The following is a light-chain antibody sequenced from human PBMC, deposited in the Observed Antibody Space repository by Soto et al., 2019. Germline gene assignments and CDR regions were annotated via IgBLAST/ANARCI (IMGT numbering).Light chain of an antibody. CDR3: QQYSTYHLT. CDR1: QTISTW. Sequence: DIHMSQSPSTLSASVGDSVTITCRDSQTISTWLAWYQQKPGKAPNLLIYKASSLEGGVTSRFSGSGSGTEFTLSISGLQPDDSAIYYCQQYSTYHLTFGGGTKVEIK. J-gene: IGKJ4*01. V-gene: IGKV1-5*03. CDR2: KAS.